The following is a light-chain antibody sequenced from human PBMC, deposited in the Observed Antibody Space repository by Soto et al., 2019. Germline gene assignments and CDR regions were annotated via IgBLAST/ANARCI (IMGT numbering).Light chain of an antibody. J-gene: IGKJ4*01. CDR3: QQADSFPLS. Sequence: DIEMTQSPPSVSAFVGDRVTITCRASQGINNYLAWYQQKPGKFPKLLIYTASTLHSGVPSRFSGSGSGTDFTLTISSLQPEDFATYSCQQADSFPLSFGGGTRVEI. V-gene: IGKV1-12*01. CDR2: TAS. CDR1: QGINNY.